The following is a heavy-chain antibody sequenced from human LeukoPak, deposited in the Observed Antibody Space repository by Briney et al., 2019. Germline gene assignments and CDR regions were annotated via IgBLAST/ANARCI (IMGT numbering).Heavy chain of an antibody. J-gene: IGHJ6*03. Sequence: LSETLSLTCTVSGGSITMYYWTWIRQPPGKGLEWIGYVDHTGSTKFNPSLNGRVSISRDTSNNFFSLRLRSVTAADTAVYFCARGRVSSSTWYSTYYYFFYMDFWGKGTTVTVSS. CDR1: GGSITMYY. V-gene: IGHV4-59*01. CDR2: VDHTGST. D-gene: IGHD4-11*01. CDR3: ARGRVSSSTWYSTYYYFFYMDF.